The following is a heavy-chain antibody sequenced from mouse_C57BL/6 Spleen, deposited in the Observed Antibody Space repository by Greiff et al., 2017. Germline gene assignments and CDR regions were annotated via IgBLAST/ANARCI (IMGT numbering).Heavy chain of an antibody. J-gene: IGHJ2*01. V-gene: IGHV5-6*01. Sequence: EVHLVESGGDLVKPGGSLKLSCAASGFTFSSYGMSWVRQTPDKRLEWVATISSGGSYTYYPDSVKGRFTISRDNAKNTLYLQRSSLKSEDTAMYYCARHGGGGYFDYWGQGTTLTVSS. CDR1: GFTFSSYG. CDR2: ISSGGSYT. CDR3: ARHGGGGYFDY.